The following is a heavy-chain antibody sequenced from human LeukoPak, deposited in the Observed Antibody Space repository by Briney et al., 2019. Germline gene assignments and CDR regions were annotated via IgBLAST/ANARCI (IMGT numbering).Heavy chain of an antibody. J-gene: IGHJ4*02. CDR2: INPNSGGT. CDR1: GYTFTGYY. D-gene: IGHD2-2*02. V-gene: IGHV1-2*04. Sequence: GASVKVSCKASGYTFTGYYMHWVRRAPGQGLEWMGWINPNSGGTNYAQKFQGWVTMTRDTSISTAYMELSRLRSDDTAVYYCARGVGVVVPAAIDGYYFDYWGQGTLVTVSS. CDR3: ARGVGVVVPAAIDGYYFDY.